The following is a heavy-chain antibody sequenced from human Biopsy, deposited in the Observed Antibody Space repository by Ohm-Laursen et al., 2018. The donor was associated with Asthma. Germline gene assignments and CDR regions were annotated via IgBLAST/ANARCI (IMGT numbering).Heavy chain of an antibody. CDR3: ARGVDRVTGLLDHFDS. D-gene: IGHD2-21*02. V-gene: IGHV4-59*07. CDR1: GGSINNFY. CDR2: VYYRGST. J-gene: IGHJ4*02. Sequence: GTPSLTCTVSGGSINNFYWSWIRQPPGKGLESIGHVYYRGSTNYNPSLKSRVTISIDASKNQFSLKLTSVTAADTAVYYCARGVDRVTGLLDHFDSWGQGTLVTVSS.